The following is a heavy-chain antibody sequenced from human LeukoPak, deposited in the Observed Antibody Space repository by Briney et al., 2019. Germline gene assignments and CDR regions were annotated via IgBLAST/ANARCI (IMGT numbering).Heavy chain of an antibody. CDR2: ISSSGSTI. CDR1: GFTFSDYY. Sequence: GGSQRLSCAASGFTFSDYYMSWIRQAPGKGLEWVSYISSSGSTIYYADSVKGRFTISRDNAKNSLYLQMNSLRAEDTAVYYCARGAIYCSGGSCYSLPFDYWGQGTLVTVSS. D-gene: IGHD2-15*01. V-gene: IGHV3-11*01. CDR3: ARGAIYCSGGSCYSLPFDY. J-gene: IGHJ4*02.